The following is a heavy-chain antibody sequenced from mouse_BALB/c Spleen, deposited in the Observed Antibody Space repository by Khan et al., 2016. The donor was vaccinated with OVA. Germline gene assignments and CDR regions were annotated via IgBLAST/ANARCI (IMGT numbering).Heavy chain of an antibody. Sequence: EVELVESGGDLVKPGGSLKLSCAASGFTFSSYSMSWVRQTPDKRLEWVATISSGADYTYYPDSVKGRFTISRDNAKNTLYLQMSSLKSEDTAMYYCASHLTGSFAYWGHGTLVTVSA. J-gene: IGHJ3*01. D-gene: IGHD4-1*01. V-gene: IGHV5-6*01. CDR2: ISSGADYT. CDR3: ASHLTGSFAY. CDR1: GFTFSSYS.